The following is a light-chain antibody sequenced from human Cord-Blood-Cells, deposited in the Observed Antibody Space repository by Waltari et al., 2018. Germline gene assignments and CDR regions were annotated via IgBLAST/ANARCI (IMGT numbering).Light chain of an antibody. J-gene: IGKJ4*01. CDR1: PSISSW. Sequence: DIQMTQSPSTLSASVGDRVTITCRASPSISSWLAWYQQKPGKAPKLLIYDASSLESGVPSRFSGSGSGTEFTLTISSLQPDDFATYYCQQYNSYSPPFGGGTKVEIK. CDR3: QQYNSYSPP. CDR2: DAS. V-gene: IGKV1-5*01.